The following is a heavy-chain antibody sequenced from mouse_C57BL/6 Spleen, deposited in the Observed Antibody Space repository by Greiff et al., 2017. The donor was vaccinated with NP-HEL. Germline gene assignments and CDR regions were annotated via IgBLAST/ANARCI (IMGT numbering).Heavy chain of an antibody. CDR1: GYTFTDYY. D-gene: IGHD3-2*02. J-gene: IGHJ2*01. CDR2: INPNNGGT. V-gene: IGHV1-26*01. CDR3: ARGKTAQATLPFDY. Sequence: EVQLQQSGPELVKPGASVKISCKASGYTFTDYYMNWVKQSHGKSLEWIGDINPNNGGTSYNQKFKGKATLTVDKSSSTAYMELRSLTSEDSAVYYCARGKTAQATLPFDYWGQGTTLTVSS.